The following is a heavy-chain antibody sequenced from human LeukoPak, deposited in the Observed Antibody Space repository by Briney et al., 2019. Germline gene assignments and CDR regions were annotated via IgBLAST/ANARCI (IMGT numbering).Heavy chain of an antibody. J-gene: IGHJ4*02. V-gene: IGHV1-18*01. CDR3: ARVNVLLWFGEFNIDQLLGFDY. Sequence: ASVKVSCKASGYTFTSYGISWVRQAPGQGLEWMGWISAYNGNTNYAQKLQGRVTMTTDTSTSTAYMELRSLRSDDTAVYYCARVNVLLWFGEFNIDQLLGFDYWGQGTLVTVSS. CDR1: GYTFTSYG. D-gene: IGHD3-10*01. CDR2: ISAYNGNT.